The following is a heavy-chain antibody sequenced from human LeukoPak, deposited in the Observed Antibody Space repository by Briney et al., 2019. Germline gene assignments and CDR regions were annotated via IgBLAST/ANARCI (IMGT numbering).Heavy chain of an antibody. J-gene: IGHJ4*02. CDR1: GFTFSSYG. Sequence: TGGSLRLSCAASGFTFSSYGMHWVRQAPGKGLEWVAFIRYDGSNKYYADSVKGRFTISRDNSKNTLYLQMNSLRAEDTAVYYCAKDRPPYYDILTGPHFDYWGQGTLVTVSS. CDR2: IRYDGSNK. CDR3: AKDRPPYYDILTGPHFDY. D-gene: IGHD3-9*01. V-gene: IGHV3-30*02.